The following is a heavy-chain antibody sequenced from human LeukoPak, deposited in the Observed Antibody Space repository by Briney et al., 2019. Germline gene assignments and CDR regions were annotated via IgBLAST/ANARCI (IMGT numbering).Heavy chain of an antibody. D-gene: IGHD2-2*01. CDR2: ISSSGGTI. Sequence: PGGSLRLSCVASGFTFSSYEMNWVRQAPGKGLEWVSYISSSGGTIYYADSVKGRFTISRDNAKNSLFLQMNSLRAEDTAVYYCAGTFCSTTSCYLPPFDYWGQGALVTVSS. V-gene: IGHV3-48*03. J-gene: IGHJ4*02. CDR3: AGTFCSTTSCYLPPFDY. CDR1: GFTFSSYE.